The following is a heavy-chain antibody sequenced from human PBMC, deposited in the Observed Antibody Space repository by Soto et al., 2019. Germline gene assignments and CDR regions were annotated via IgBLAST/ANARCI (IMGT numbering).Heavy chain of an antibody. CDR1: GASISSSRFY. J-gene: IGHJ4*02. V-gene: IGHV4-39*01. D-gene: IGHD3-3*02. CDR2: IVSSGAM. CDR3: ARQETALGSHYWSPFGH. Sequence: PSEPLSLTGSVSGASISSSRFYWGWIRQTPGKGLEWIGSIVSSGAMHPNPSLRSLIDIALDSSQNKLSLDMFSVTAADTSVYYCARQETALGSHYWSPFGHWGQGILVTVSS.